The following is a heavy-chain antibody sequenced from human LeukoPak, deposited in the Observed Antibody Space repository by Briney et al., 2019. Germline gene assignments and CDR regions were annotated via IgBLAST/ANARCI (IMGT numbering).Heavy chain of an antibody. D-gene: IGHD2-21*01. CDR2: MYYRGTT. J-gene: IGHJ4*02. CDR1: GGSISSSSYH. V-gene: IGHV4-39*02. CDR3: AREYSRSVVAGSRPDL. Sequence: PSETLSLTCSVSGGSISSSSYHWGWIRQSPGKGLEWIGGMYYRGTTYENSSLKSRLTPSIDTSNNQFPLKLTSVTAADTAVYFCAREYSRSVVAGSRPDLWGQGLLVTVSS.